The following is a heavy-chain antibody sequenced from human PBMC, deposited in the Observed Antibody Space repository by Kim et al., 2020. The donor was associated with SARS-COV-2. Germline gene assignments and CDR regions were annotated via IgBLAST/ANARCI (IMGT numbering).Heavy chain of an antibody. CDR1: GSSVRSSY. D-gene: IGHD1-26*01. Sequence: GGSLRLSCAVSGSSVRSSYMTWVRQAPGKGLEWVSAIHDAGSTYYADSVKGRFTISRDIPKDTLYLQMNSLRADDTAVYYCSRSTVGAYFDYWGQGSLVRVSS. CDR3: SRSTVGAYFDY. CDR2: IHDAGST. J-gene: IGHJ4*02. V-gene: IGHV3-53*01.